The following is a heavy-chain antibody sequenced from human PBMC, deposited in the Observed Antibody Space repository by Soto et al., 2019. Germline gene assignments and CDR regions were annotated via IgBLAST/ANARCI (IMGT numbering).Heavy chain of an antibody. CDR2: IYGGGAT. D-gene: IGHD3-10*01. CDR3: ANSYYGSGSYYIYFQH. J-gene: IGHJ1*01. Sequence: GGSLRLSCAGSGFTVTNKDMSWIRQAPGKGLEWVSIIYGGGATYYTDSVKGRFTISRDSSKNTLFLQMNNLRAEDTAVYYCANSYYGSGSYYIYFQHWGQGTLVTVSS. V-gene: IGHV3-66*01. CDR1: GFTVTNKD.